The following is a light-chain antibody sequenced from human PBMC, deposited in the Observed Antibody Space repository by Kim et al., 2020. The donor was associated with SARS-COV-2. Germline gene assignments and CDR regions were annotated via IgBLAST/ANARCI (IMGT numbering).Light chain of an antibody. CDR2: AAS. CDR1: QNITTY. J-gene: IGKJ2*01. CDR3: QQGYSTPYT. Sequence: DIQMTQSPSSLSASVGDRVTITCRASQNITTYLNWYHQKPGKAPKLLMYAASRLQSGVPSRFSGSGSGTDFTLTISTLQPEDFTIYYCQQGYSTPYTFGQGTKLEI. V-gene: IGKV1-39*01.